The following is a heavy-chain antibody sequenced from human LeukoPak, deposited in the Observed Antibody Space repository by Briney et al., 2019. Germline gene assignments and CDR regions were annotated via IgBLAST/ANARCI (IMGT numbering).Heavy chain of an antibody. V-gene: IGHV3-66*01. CDR3: ARDWGDDAFDI. Sequence: GGSLRLSCAASGFTVSSTYMNWVRQAPGKGLEWVSVIYSGGSTYYADSVKGRFTISRDNSKNTLYLQMNSLRAEDTAVYYCARDWGDDAFDIWGQGTMVTVSS. D-gene: IGHD3-16*01. J-gene: IGHJ3*02. CDR1: GFTVSSTY. CDR2: IYSGGST.